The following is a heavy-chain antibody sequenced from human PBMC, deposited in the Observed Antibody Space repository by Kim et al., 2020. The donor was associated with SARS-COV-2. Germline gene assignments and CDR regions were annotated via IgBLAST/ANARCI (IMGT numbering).Heavy chain of an antibody. CDR2: INPNSGGT. J-gene: IGHJ5*02. CDR1: GYTFTGYY. D-gene: IGHD6-13*01. V-gene: IGHV1-2*02. Sequence: ASVKVSCKASGYTFTGYYMHWVRQAPGQGLEWMGWINPNSGGTNYAQKFQGRVTMTRDTSISTAYMELSRLISDDTAVYYCARDPSSSWLDWFDPWGQGTLVTVSA. CDR3: ARDPSSSWLDWFDP.